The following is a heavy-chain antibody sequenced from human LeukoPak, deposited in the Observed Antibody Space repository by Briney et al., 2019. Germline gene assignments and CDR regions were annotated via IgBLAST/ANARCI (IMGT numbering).Heavy chain of an antibody. CDR3: AREGYGDDDAFDI. Sequence: PSETLSLTCAVYGGSFSGYSWSWIRQPPGKGLEWIGEINHSGSTNYNPSLKSRVTISVDTSKNQFSLKLSSVTAADTAVYYCAREGYGDDDAFDIWGQGTMVTVSS. D-gene: IGHD4-17*01. CDR2: INHSGST. CDR1: GGSFSGYS. V-gene: IGHV4-34*01. J-gene: IGHJ3*02.